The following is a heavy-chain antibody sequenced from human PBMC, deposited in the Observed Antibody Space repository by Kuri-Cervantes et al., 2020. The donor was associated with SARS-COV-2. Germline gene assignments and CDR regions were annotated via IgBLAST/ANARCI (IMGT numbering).Heavy chain of an antibody. D-gene: IGHD2-2*01. CDR1: GFTFSSYW. CDR2: IKQDGSEK. CDR3: AKSLDIVVVPAATDY. V-gene: IGHV3-7*03. J-gene: IGHJ4*02. Sequence: GESLKISCAASGFTFSSYWMSWVRQAPGKGLEWVANIKQDGSEKYYVDSVKGRFTISRDDAKNSLYLQMNSLRAEDTAVYYCAKSLDIVVVPAATDYWGQGTLVTVSS.